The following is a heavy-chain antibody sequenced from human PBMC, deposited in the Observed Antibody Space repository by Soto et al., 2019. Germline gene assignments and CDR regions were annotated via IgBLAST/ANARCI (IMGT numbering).Heavy chain of an antibody. CDR1: GGSIRSGGYS. D-gene: IGHD5-18*01. Sequence: SETLSLTCAVSGGSIRSGGYSWSWIRQPPGKGLEWIGYMYHSGSTYYNPPLKSRVTISLDKSKNQLSLKVNSVTAADTAVYYCARDGQVWLGAFDIWGQGTMVTVSS. CDR2: MYHSGST. J-gene: IGHJ3*02. CDR3: ARDGQVWLGAFDI. V-gene: IGHV4-30-2*01.